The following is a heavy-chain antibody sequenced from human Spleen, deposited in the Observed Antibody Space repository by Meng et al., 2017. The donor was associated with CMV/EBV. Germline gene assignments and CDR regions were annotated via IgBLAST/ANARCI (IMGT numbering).Heavy chain of an antibody. J-gene: IGHJ2*01. CDR2: INTITGNP. D-gene: IGHD6-13*01. CDR3: ALLIAAAGKGWYFDL. V-gene: IGHV7-4-1*02. Sequence: QVQMLQSGSELKKPGASVKVSCKASGYTSTSYAMNWVRQAPGQGLEWMGWINTITGNPTYAQGFTGRFVFSLDTSVSTAYLQISSLKAEDTAVYYCALLIAAAGKGWYFDLWGRGTLVTVSS. CDR1: GYTSTSYA.